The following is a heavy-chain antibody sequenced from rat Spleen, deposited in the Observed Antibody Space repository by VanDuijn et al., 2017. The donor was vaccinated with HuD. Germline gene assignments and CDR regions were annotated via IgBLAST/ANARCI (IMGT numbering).Heavy chain of an antibody. CDR2: ISYGDSSGHSST. CDR1: GFTFNNYD. V-gene: IGHV5-29*01. CDR3: ARHPDYSNYFDY. J-gene: IGHJ2*01. D-gene: IGHD1-1*01. Sequence: EVQLVESGGDLVQPGGSLKLSCAASGFTFNNYDMAWVRQAPTKGLEWVATISYGDSSGHSSTYYRDSVKGRFTISRDNAKSTLSLQMDSLRSEDTATYYCARHPDYSNYFDYWGQGVMVTVSS.